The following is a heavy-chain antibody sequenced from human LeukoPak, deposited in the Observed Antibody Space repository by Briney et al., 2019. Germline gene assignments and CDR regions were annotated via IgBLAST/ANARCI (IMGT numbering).Heavy chain of an antibody. CDR3: ARTSYDSSGYYWILGY. D-gene: IGHD3-22*01. J-gene: IGHJ4*02. CDR2: IWYDGSNK. V-gene: IGHV3-30*19. CDR1: GFTFSSYG. Sequence: PGGSLRLSCAASGFTFSSYGMHWVRQAPGKGLEWVAVIWYDGSNKYYADSVKGRFTISRDNSKNTLYLQMNSLRAEDTAVYYCARTSYDSSGYYWILGYWGQGTLVTVSS.